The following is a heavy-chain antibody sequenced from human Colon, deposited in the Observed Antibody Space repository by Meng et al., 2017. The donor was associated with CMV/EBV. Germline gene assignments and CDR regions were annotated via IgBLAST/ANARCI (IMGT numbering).Heavy chain of an antibody. Sequence: SGGTFSRYAVSWVRQAPGQGLEWMGGIIPMLGTANYADNFRGRVTITTDESTNTAYMELNSLGSEDTAVYYCARGLNWGRRDDGFDIWGRGTVVTVSS. CDR2: IIPMLGTA. CDR3: ARGLNWGRRDDGFDI. V-gene: IGHV1-69*05. D-gene: IGHD7-27*01. J-gene: IGHJ3*02. CDR1: GGTFSRYA.